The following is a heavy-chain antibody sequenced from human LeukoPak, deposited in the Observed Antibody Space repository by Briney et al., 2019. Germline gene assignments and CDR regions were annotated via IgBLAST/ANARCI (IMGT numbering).Heavy chain of an antibody. CDR2: NNGDGSTT. J-gene: IGHJ5*02. CDR1: GFSLSGYW. V-gene: IGHV3-74*01. CDR3: ARDPRNVGLAP. D-gene: IGHD2-15*01. Sequence: GGSLRLSCVASGFSLSGYWKYWVRQAPGKGLMYISRNNGDGSTTNYADVVKGRFTMSRDNVKNTLYLQMNSLRVEDTAVYYCARDPRNVGLAPWGQGTLVTVSS.